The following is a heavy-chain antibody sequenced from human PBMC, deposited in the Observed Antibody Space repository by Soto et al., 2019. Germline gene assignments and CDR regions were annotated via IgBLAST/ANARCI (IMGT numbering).Heavy chain of an antibody. J-gene: IGHJ4*02. V-gene: IGHV5-51*01. D-gene: IGHD3-16*01. CDR1: GYNFSNYW. Sequence: EVQLVQSGAEVKKPGESLKISCKGSGYNFSNYWIGWVRQMPGKGLEWMGIIYVGDSDSIYSPSFQGHVTISADKSINTANLQWGSLKASYTAMYSCAKGRKGDVDYWGQGTLVSVSS. CDR2: IYVGDSDS. CDR3: AKGRKGDVDY.